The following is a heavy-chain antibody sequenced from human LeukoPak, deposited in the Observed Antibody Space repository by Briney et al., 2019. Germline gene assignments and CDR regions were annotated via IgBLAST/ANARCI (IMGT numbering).Heavy chain of an antibody. J-gene: IGHJ5*02. CDR1: GGSISTYY. CDR3: ARGLVGTTGEQNWFDP. D-gene: IGHD1-26*01. CDR2: IYTSGST. V-gene: IGHV4-4*07. Sequence: SETLSLTCTVSGGSISTYYWSWIRQPAGKGLEWIGRIYTSGSTNYNPSLKSRVTISVNNSKNQFSLKLSSVTAADTAVYYCARGLVGTTGEQNWFDPWGQGTLLTVSS.